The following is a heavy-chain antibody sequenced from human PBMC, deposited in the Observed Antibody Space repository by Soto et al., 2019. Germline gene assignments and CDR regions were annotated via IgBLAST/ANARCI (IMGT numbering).Heavy chain of an antibody. D-gene: IGHD2-15*01. Sequence: GGSMRLSWSAAGCSVSTYTRGLVRLAPGKGLEWVSTIFSSGSGTRYADSVTGRFGISRDTSKNMVYLQMNSLRVEDTAVYFCARDRQPDGIWTFDYWGRGILVTVSS. V-gene: IGHV3-23*05. CDR3: ARDRQPDGIWTFDY. J-gene: IGHJ4*02. CDR1: GCSVSTYT. CDR2: IFSSGSGT.